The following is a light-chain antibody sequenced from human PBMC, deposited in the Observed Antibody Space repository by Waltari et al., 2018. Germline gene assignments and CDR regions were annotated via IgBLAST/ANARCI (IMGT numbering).Light chain of an antibody. Sequence: DIFLTQSPGTLSLSPGEGATLACRASQSIRRCLACYQQNTGQAPRLLIYDASTRATGIPDRFSGSGSGTDFSLTISRLEPEDFAVYYCQKYGTLPATFGQGTKVEIK. CDR2: DAS. CDR3: QKYGTLPAT. CDR1: QSIRRC. J-gene: IGKJ1*01. V-gene: IGKV3-20*01.